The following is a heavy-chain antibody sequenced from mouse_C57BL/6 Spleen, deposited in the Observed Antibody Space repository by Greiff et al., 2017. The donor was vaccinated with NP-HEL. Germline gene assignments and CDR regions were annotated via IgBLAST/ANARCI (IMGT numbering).Heavy chain of an antibody. Sequence: VQLQQSGPELVKPGASVKISCKASGYAFSSSWMNWVKQRPGKGLEWIGRIYPGDGATNYNGKFKGKATLTADKSSSTAYMQLSSQTSEDSAVYFCARWLTGTDYWGQGTTLTVSS. CDR1: GYAFSSSW. D-gene: IGHD4-1*01. CDR3: ARWLTGTDY. CDR2: IYPGDGAT. V-gene: IGHV1-82*01. J-gene: IGHJ2*01.